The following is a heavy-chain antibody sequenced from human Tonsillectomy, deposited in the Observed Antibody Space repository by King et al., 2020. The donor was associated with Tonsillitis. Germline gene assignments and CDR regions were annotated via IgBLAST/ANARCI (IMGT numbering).Heavy chain of an antibody. Sequence: VQLVESGGGLVQPGGSLRLSCAASGFTFSSSWMHWVRQAPGKGLGWVARIKSDGSSTSSEDSVKGRFTNSRDNAKNTLYLQMNSLRAEDTAVYFCTRVRTVGFDAFDIWGQGTMVTVSS. CDR3: TRVRTVGFDAFDI. CDR1: GFTFSSSW. CDR2: IKSDGSST. J-gene: IGHJ3*02. V-gene: IGHV3-74*01. D-gene: IGHD1/OR15-1a*01.